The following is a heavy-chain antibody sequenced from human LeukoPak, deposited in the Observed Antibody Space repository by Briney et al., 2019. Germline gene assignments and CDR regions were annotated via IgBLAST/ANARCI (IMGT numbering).Heavy chain of an antibody. CDR2: ISESGGST. J-gene: IGHJ4*02. CDR1: GFIFDDYG. Sequence: GGSLRLSCAASGFIFDDYGMSWVRQAPGKGLEWVSGISESGGSTYYADSVKGRFTISRDNSKNTLYLQMNSLRAEDTAVYYCARDHSAAAGDFDYWGQGTLVTVSS. CDR3: ARDHSAAAGDFDY. V-gene: IGHV3-23*01. D-gene: IGHD6-13*01.